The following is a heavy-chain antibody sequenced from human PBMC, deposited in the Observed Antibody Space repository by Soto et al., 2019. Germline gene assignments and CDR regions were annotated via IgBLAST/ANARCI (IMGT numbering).Heavy chain of an antibody. CDR1: GFTFSSYA. CDR2: ISGSGGST. V-gene: IGHV3-23*01. CDR3: AKGFRGGAKAVARPFDY. Sequence: EVQLLESGGGLVQPGGSLRLSCAASGFTFSSYAMSWVRQAPGKGLEWVSAISGSGGSTYYADSVKGRFTISRDNSKNTLYRQMNSLRAEDTAVYYCAKGFRGGAKAVARPFDYWGQGTLVTVSS. J-gene: IGHJ4*02. D-gene: IGHD6-19*01.